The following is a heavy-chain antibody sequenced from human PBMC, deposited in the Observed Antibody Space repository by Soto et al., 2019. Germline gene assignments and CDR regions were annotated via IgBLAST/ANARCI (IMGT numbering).Heavy chain of an antibody. J-gene: IGHJ4*02. Sequence: ASVKVSCKASGGTFSSYAISWVRQAPGQGLEWMGGIIPIFGTANYAQKFQGRFTISRDKSRNTVYLQMNSLRPEDTAVYYCAKSGDYGDYHNHFDSWGQGTLVTVSS. V-gene: IGHV1-69*05. CDR3: AKSGDYGDYHNHFDS. CDR2: IIPIFGTA. CDR1: GGTFSSYA. D-gene: IGHD4-17*01.